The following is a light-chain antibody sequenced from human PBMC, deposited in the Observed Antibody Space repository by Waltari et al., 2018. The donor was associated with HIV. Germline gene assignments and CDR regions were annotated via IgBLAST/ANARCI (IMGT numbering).Light chain of an antibody. CDR2: GVS. CDR3: QQYSSSPRT. V-gene: IGKV3-20*01. CDR1: QNISANY. J-gene: IGKJ1*01. Sequence: EIVLSQSPGTLSLSPWERATLYCRASQNISANYLAWYQHKPGQAPRLLIYGVSSRASGIPDRFSGSGYGTDFTLTISRLEPEEFVLYYCQQYSSSPRTFGQGTKVEVK.